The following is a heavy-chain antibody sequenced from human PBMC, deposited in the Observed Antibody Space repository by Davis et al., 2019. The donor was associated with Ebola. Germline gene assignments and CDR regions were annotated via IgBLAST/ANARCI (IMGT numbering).Heavy chain of an antibody. J-gene: IGHJ6*02. CDR1: GGSISTYY. CDR2: ITYSGST. D-gene: IGHD2-2*01. V-gene: IGHV4-59*01. Sequence: MPSETLSLSCTVSGGSISTYYWTWIRQPPGKGLEYIGYITYSGSTNYNPSLKSRVTISVDTSKNQFSLKLSSVTAADTAVYYCARLRRTAIVVVPAASGWYGMDVWGQGTTVTVSS. CDR3: ARLRRTAIVVVPAASGWYGMDV.